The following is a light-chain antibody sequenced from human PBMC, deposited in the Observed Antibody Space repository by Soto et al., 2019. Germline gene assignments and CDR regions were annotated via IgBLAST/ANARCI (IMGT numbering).Light chain of an antibody. CDR2: AAS. V-gene: IGKV1-39*01. J-gene: IGKJ5*01. CDR3: QQSRDTPKGP. Sequence: DIQMTQSPSSLSASVGDRVIITCRASQSIRKYLNWYQHKPGKVPTLLIYAASSLQSGVQSRFSGIRSYRQCTLAITSLQPEDFSPYYCQQSRDTPKGPFGQG. CDR1: QSIRKY.